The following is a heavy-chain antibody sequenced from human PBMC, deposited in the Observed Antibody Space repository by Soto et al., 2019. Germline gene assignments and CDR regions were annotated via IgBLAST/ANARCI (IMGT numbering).Heavy chain of an antibody. CDR2: ISSDGGTA. CDR1: GFTFSNYG. J-gene: IGHJ4*02. D-gene: IGHD2-21*01. V-gene: IGHV3-30*18. Sequence: QVQLVESGGGVVQPGRSLRLSCAASGFTFSNYGMSWVRQAPGKGLEWVAVISSDGGTAHYADSVRGRFTISRDNSKNTISLHMNSLRPEDTALYYCAKERVVNPFDSWGQGTLVTVSS. CDR3: AKERVVNPFDS.